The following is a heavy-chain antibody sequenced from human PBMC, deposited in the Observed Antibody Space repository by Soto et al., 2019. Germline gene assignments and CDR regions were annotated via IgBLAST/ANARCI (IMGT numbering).Heavy chain of an antibody. CDR3: ARGPDTRIQLRWFGELYDY. V-gene: IGHV4-59*01. CDR1: GGSISSYY. J-gene: IGHJ4*02. CDR2: IYYSGST. D-gene: IGHD3-10*01. Sequence: SETLSLTCTVSGGSISSYYWSWIRQPPGKGLEWIGYIYYSGSTNYNPSLKSRVTISVDTSKNQFSLKLSSVTAADTAVYYCARGPDTRIQLRWFGELYDYWGQGTLVTVSS.